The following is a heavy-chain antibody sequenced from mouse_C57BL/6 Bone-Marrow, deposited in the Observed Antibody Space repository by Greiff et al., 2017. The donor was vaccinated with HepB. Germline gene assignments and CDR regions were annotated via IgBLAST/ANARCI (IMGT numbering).Heavy chain of an antibody. D-gene: IGHD1-1*01. CDR1: GFSLTSYG. CDR3: ARQYYGSSYYWYFDV. Sequence: VKVVESGPGLVAPSQSLSITCTVSGFSLTSYGVHWVRQPPGKGLEWLVVIWSDGSTTYNSALKSRLSISKDNSKSQVFLKMNSLQTDDTAMYYCARQYYGSSYYWYFDVWGTGTTVTVSS. V-gene: IGHV2-6-1*01. J-gene: IGHJ1*03. CDR2: IWSDGST.